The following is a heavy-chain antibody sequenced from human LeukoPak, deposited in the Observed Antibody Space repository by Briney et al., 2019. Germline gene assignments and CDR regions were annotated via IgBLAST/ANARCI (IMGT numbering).Heavy chain of an antibody. CDR3: ARDLVSGAYTFDI. CDR1: GVTFSSYD. CDR2: ISGSGTTI. Sequence: QTGGSLRLSCTASGVTFSSYDMNWVRQAPGKGLEWVSYISGSGTTIYYADSVKGRFTISRDYSKNSLYLQMNSLRAEDTAVYYCARDLVSGAYTFDIWGQGTMVTVSS. J-gene: IGHJ3*02. V-gene: IGHV3-48*03. D-gene: IGHD3-16*01.